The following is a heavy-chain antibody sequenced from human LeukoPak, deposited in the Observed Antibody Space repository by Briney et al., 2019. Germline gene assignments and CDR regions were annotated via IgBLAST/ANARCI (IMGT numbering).Heavy chain of an antibody. D-gene: IGHD1-26*01. J-gene: IGHJ3*02. CDR1: GMTFSNYG. CDR2: IWYDGSNK. V-gene: IGHV3-33*01. CDR3: ARDRESYSRFDAFDI. Sequence: GGSLRLSCAASGMTFSNYGMHWVRQAPGKGLEWVAVIWYDGSNKYYADSVKGRFTISRDNSKNTLYLQMNSLRAEDTAVYYCARDRESYSRFDAFDIWGQGTMVTVSS.